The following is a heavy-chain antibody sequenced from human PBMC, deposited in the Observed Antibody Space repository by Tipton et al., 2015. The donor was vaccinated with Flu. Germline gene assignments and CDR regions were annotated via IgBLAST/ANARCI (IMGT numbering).Heavy chain of an antibody. J-gene: IGHJ6*02. CDR3: ARPTYGMDV. Sequence: SLRLSCVASGFTFSSYDMNWVRQAPGKGLEWISFISTSANTIYYAESVKGRFTVSRDNAKNSLYLQMDSLRVEDTAVYYCARPTYGMDVWGQGTTVTISS. CDR2: ISTSANTI. CDR1: GFTFSSYD. V-gene: IGHV3-48*03.